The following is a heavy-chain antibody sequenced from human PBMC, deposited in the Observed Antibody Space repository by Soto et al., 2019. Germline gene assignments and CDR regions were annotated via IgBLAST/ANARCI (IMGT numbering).Heavy chain of an antibody. D-gene: IGHD6-19*01. V-gene: IGHV1-18*01. CDR3: AREGRAFIALAHYYY. J-gene: IGHJ4*02. CDR1: GYTFTSYG. Sequence: ASVKVSCKASGYTFTSYGISWVRQAPGQGLERKGWISAYNGNTNYAQKLQGRVTMTTDTSTSTAYMELRSLRSDDTSVYYCAREGRAFIALAHYYYWGQGTLVTVSS. CDR2: ISAYNGNT.